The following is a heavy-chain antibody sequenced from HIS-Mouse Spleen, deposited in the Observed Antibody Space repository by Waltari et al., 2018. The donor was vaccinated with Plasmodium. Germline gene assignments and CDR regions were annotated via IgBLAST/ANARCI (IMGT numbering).Heavy chain of an antibody. J-gene: IGHJ4*02. Sequence: EVQLVESGGGLVQPGGSLRLSCAASGFTVSSNYMSWVRQAPGKGLEWVAGIDSGGSTYYADSVKGRFTISRDNSKNTLYLQMNSLRAEDTAVYYCATPRVGGSYFDYWGQGTLVTVSS. CDR1: GFTVSSNY. CDR2: IDSGGST. D-gene: IGHD1-26*01. CDR3: ATPRVGGSYFDY. V-gene: IGHV3-66*01.